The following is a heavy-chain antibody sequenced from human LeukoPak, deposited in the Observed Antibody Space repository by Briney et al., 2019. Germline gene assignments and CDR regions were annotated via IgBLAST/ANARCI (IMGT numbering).Heavy chain of an antibody. J-gene: IGHJ4*02. CDR3: AREMGDYYDSSGYSVCFDY. Sequence: SVKVSCKASGGTFSSYAISWVRQAPGQGVEWMGRIIPIFGTANYAQKFQGRVTITTDESTSTAYMELRSLRSEDTAVYYCAREMGDYYDSSGYSVCFDYWGQGTLVTVSS. CDR1: GGTFSSYA. CDR2: IIPIFGTA. V-gene: IGHV1-69*05. D-gene: IGHD3-22*01.